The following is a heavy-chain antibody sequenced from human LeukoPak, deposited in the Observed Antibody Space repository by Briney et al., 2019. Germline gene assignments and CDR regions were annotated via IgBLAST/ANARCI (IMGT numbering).Heavy chain of an antibody. CDR3: ARDALAAAGRSFDY. V-gene: IGHV4-34*01. J-gene: IGHJ4*02. CDR1: GGSFSGYY. Sequence: SETLSLTCAVYGGSFSGYYWSWIRQPPGKGLEWIGEINHSGSTNYNPSLKSRVTISVDTSKNQFSLKLSSVTAADTAVYYCARDALAAAGRSFDYWGQGTLVTVSS. D-gene: IGHD6-13*01. CDR2: INHSGST.